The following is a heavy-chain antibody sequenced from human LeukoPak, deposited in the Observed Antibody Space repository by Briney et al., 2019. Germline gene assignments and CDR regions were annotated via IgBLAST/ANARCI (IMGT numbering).Heavy chain of an antibody. D-gene: IGHD3-3*01. V-gene: IGHV3-74*01. CDR3: ARAVGFLEWLLRTDDAFDI. CDR2: INSDGSST. Sequence: PGGSLRLSCAASGFTFSSYWMHWARQAPGKGLVWVARINSDGSSTSYADSVKGRFTISRDNAKNTLYLQMNSLRAEDTAVYYCARAVGFLEWLLRTDDAFDIWGHGTMVTVSS. J-gene: IGHJ3*02. CDR1: GFTFSSYW.